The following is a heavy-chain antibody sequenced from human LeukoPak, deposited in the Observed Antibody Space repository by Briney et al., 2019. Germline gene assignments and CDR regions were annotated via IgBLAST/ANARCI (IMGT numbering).Heavy chain of an antibody. CDR3: ARAPYYYYDSGSGTRVTVNPEY. D-gene: IGHD3-10*01. CDR2: ISTGSTYI. CDR1: AFTFSTYS. J-gene: IGHJ4*02. V-gene: IGHV3-21*01. Sequence: PGGSLRLSCAAYAFTFSTYSMNWVRKAPGKGLEWVSSISTGSTYIYYADSVKGRFTISRDNAKNSLFLQMNSLRAEDTAVYYCARAPYYYYDSGSGTRVTVNPEYWGQGTLVTVSS.